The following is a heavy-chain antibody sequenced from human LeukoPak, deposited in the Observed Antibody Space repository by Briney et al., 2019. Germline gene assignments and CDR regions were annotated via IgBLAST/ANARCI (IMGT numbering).Heavy chain of an antibody. D-gene: IGHD3-3*01. CDR3: ARWPTYYDFWSGPGADAFDI. CDR2: INHSGST. Sequence: SETLSLTCAVYGGSFSGYYWSWIRQPPGKGVEWIGEINHSGSTNYNPSLKSRVTISVDTSKNQFSLKLSSVTAADTAVYYCARWPTYYDFWSGPGADAFDIWGQGTMVTVSS. CDR1: GGSFSGYY. V-gene: IGHV4-34*01. J-gene: IGHJ3*02.